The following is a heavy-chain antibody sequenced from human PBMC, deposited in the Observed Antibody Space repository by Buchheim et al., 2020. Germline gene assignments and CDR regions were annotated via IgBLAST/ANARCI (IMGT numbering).Heavy chain of an antibody. CDR2: IWYGGSQK. Sequence: QGQLVESGGGVVQPGRSLTLPCVASGFTFSSYGMHWVRQAPGKGLEWVAAIWYGGSQKRYADSVKGRFTISRDNSRNTLYLKMNSRRPEDTAVYYWMRGKYQLLSGGENSYYRGQGTLFTVSS. D-gene: IGHD2-2*01. V-gene: IGHV3-33*01. J-gene: IGHJ4*02. CDR1: GFTFSSYG. CDR3: MRGKYQLLSGGENSYY.